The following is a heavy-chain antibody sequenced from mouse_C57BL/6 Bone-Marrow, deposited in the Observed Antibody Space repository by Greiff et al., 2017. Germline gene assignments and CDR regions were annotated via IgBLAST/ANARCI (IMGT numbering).Heavy chain of an antibody. J-gene: IGHJ4*01. CDR1: GCTFTSYW. CDR2: IHPNSGST. CDR3: ARYPYGNYPYYAMDY. D-gene: IGHD2-1*01. Sequence: VQLQQPGAELVKPGASVKLSCKASGCTFTSYWMHWVKQRPGQGLEWIGMIHPNSGSTNYNEKFKSKATLTVDKSSSTAYMQLSSLTSEDSAVYYCARYPYGNYPYYAMDYWGQGTSVTVSS. V-gene: IGHV1-64*01.